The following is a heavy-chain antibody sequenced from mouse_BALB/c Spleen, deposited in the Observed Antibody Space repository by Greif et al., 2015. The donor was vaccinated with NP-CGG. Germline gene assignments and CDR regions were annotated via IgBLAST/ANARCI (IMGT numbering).Heavy chain of an antibody. CDR3: ARKLGRGLYFDY. CDR2: IDPANGNT. V-gene: IGHV14-3*02. D-gene: IGHD4-1*01. J-gene: IGHJ2*01. CDR1: GFNIKDTY. Sequence: DVHLVESGAELVKPGASVKLPCTASGFNIKDTYMHWVKQRPEQGLEWIGRIDPANGNTKYDPKFQGKATITADTSSNTAYLQLSSLTSEDTAVYYCARKLGRGLYFDYWGQGTTLTVSS.